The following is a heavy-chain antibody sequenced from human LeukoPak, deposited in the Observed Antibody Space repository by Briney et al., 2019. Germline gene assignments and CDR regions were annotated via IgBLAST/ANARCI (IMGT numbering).Heavy chain of an antibody. D-gene: IGHD3-3*01. V-gene: IGHV1-69*05. CDR1: GGTFSSYA. J-gene: IGHJ3*02. CDR3: ARGDFWSGYNRAGDAFDI. CDR2: IIPIFGTA. Sequence: ASVKVSCKASGGTFSSYAISWVRQAPGQGLEWMGGIIPIFGTANYAQKFQGRVTITTDESTSTAYMELSSLRSEDTAVYYCARGDFWSGYNRAGDAFDIWGQGTMVTVSS.